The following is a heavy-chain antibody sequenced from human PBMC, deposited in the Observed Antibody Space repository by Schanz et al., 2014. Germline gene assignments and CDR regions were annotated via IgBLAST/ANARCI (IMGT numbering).Heavy chain of an antibody. D-gene: IGHD6-13*01. J-gene: IGHJ4*02. Sequence: QVQLQQWGAGLLKPSETLSLSCAVYSGSFSGYYWSWIRQPPGKGLEWIGEINHSGSTNYNPSLKSRVTIPVDTSKNQFSLKLSSVTAADTAVYYCARGPDSTSADVTRRRRRYYFDYWGQGTLVTVSS. CDR1: SGSFSGYY. CDR2: INHSGST. V-gene: IGHV4-34*01. CDR3: ARGPDSTSADVTRRRRRYYFDY.